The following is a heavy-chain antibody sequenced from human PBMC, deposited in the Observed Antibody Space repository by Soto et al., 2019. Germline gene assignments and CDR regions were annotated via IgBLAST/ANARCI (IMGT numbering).Heavy chain of an antibody. V-gene: IGHV4-61*01. D-gene: IGHD4-17*01. CDR3: ASAPSTVTTLYYYYGMDV. Sequence: SSETLSLTCTVSGGPVSSGSYYWSWIRQPPGKGLEWIGYIYYSGSTNYNPSLKSRVTISVDTSKNQFSLKLSSVTAADTAVYYCASAPSTVTTLYYYYGMDVWGQGTTVTVSS. CDR1: GGPVSSGSYY. CDR2: IYYSGST. J-gene: IGHJ6*02.